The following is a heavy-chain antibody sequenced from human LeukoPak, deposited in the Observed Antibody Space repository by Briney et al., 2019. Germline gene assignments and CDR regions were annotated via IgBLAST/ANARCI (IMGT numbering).Heavy chain of an antibody. V-gene: IGHV4-39*07. CDR1: GGSIRRSSYY. J-gene: IGHJ4*02. Sequence: SETLSLTCTVSGGSIRRSSYYWGWIRQPPGKGLEWIGSIFHSGNTYYNPSLKSRVTISVDTSKNQFSLKLSSVTAADTAMYYCARESTYYYFDHWGQGTLVTVSS. CDR2: IFHSGNT. D-gene: IGHD1-26*01. CDR3: ARESTYYYFDH.